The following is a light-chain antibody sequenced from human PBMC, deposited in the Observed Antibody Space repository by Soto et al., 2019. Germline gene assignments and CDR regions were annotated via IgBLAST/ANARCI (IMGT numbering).Light chain of an antibody. V-gene: IGKV3-20*01. CDR1: QSVTTAY. Sequence: EIVLTQSPATLSLSPGERATLSCSASQSVTTAYLAWYQQRPGQAPRLLIYGASSRAAGIPDRFSGSGSGTDFTLTISRLEPEDFAVYYCQQYGSSSPNFGPGTKVDIK. CDR3: QQYGSSSPN. J-gene: IGKJ3*01. CDR2: GAS.